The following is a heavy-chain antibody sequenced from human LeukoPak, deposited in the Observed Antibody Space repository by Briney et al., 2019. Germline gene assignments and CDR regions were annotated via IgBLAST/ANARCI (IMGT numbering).Heavy chain of an antibody. J-gene: IGHJ4*02. CDR3: ARGVVYPTWSGPHWSDY. D-gene: IGHD3-3*01. CDR1: GFIFSNHA. CDR2: IASDGAKA. V-gene: IGHV3-30-3*01. Sequence: GGSLRLTCVASGFIFSNHAMHGVRQAPGKGLEWVAIIASDGAKAYYADSVKGRFSISRDNSKNTVDLQMNSLRAEDTAVYYCARGVVYPTWSGPHWSDYWGQGTLVTVSS.